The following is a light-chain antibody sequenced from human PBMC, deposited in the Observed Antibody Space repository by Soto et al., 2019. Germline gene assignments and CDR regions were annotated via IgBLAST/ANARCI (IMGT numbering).Light chain of an antibody. J-gene: IGLJ1*01. V-gene: IGLV2-14*01. Sequence: PQPSPVYSYARPSISLSSTGTSRHVSGYNYASWYQQHPGEAPKFLIYEVSNRPSGVCNRCSSSKYDNTASLTISGXEPEEEADYYCCSYNTSSTRVFGTGTKVTVL. CDR1: SRHVSGYNY. CDR3: CSYNTSSTRV. CDR2: EVS.